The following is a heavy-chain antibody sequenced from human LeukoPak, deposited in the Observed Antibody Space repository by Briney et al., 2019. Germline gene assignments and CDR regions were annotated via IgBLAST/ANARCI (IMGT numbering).Heavy chain of an antibody. Sequence: GGSLRLSCAASGFTFSSYSMYWVRQAPGEGLEWVSSISSSSRYIYYADSVKSRFTISRDNAKNSLYLQMNSLRAEDTAVYCCARHPIMAYYDFWSGSGDWFDPWGQGTLVTVSS. CDR3: ARHPIMAYYDFWSGSGDWFDP. J-gene: IGHJ5*02. D-gene: IGHD3-3*01. CDR2: ISSSSRYI. CDR1: GFTFSSYS. V-gene: IGHV3-21*01.